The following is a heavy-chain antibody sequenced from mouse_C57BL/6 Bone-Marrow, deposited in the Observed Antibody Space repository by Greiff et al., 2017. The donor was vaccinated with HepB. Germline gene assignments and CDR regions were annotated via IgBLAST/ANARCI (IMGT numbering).Heavy chain of an antibody. CDR2: IDPEDGDT. CDR3: TTDYYGSREDAMDY. CDR1: GFNIKDYY. Sequence: EVQLQQSGAELVRPGASVKLSCTASGFNIKDYYMHWVKQRPEQGLGWIGRIDPEDGDTEYAPKFQGKATMTADTSSNTAYLQLSSLTSEDTAVYYCTTDYYGSREDAMDYWGQGTSVTVSS. J-gene: IGHJ4*01. V-gene: IGHV14-1*01. D-gene: IGHD1-1*01.